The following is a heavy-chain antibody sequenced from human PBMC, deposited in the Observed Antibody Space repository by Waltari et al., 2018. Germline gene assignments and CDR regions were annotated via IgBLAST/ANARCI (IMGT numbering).Heavy chain of an antibody. CDR1: GFIFSSYS. J-gene: IGHJ3*02. CDR2: ISSSSSAI. Sequence: EVQLVESGGGLEQPGGSLRLSCAASGFIFSSYSINWVRPAPGKGLEWVSYISSSSSAIYYADSVKGRFTISRDNAKNSLYLQMNSLRAEDTAVYYCTRSLTSGRGAFDIWGQGTKVTVSS. D-gene: IGHD2-15*01. V-gene: IGHV3-48*04. CDR3: TRSLTSGRGAFDI.